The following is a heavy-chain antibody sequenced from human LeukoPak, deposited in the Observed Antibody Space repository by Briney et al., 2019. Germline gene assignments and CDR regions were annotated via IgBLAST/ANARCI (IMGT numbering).Heavy chain of an antibody. Sequence: GASVKVSCKASGYTFTSYGISWVRQAPGQGLEWMGWISAYNGNTNYAQKLQGRVTMTADTSTSTAYMELRSLGSDDTAVYYCARVSRSGYDTENWFDPWGQGTLVTVSS. CDR3: ARVSRSGYDTENWFDP. D-gene: IGHD5-12*01. V-gene: IGHV1-18*01. J-gene: IGHJ5*02. CDR2: ISAYNGNT. CDR1: GYTFTSYG.